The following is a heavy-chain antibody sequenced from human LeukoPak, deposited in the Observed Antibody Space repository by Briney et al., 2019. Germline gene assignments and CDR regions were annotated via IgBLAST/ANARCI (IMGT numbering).Heavy chain of an antibody. J-gene: IGHJ5*02. D-gene: IGHD6-25*01. V-gene: IGHV4-4*07. CDR1: GGSISSYY. CDR3: AREGGDPRWLDP. Sequence: SETLSLTCTVPGGSISSYYWTWIRQSAGKGLEWIGRINTSGSTNYNPSLRSRVTMSVNTSKNQFSLNLTSVTAADTAVYSCAREGGDPRWLDPWGQGTLVTVSS. CDR2: INTSGST.